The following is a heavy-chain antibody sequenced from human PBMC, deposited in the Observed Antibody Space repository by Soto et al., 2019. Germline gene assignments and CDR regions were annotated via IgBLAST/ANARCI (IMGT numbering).Heavy chain of an antibody. CDR1: GFTVSSNY. CDR3: ARDRAITIFGVVPYGYYYGMDV. D-gene: IGHD3-3*01. CDR2: IYSGGST. J-gene: IGHJ6*02. V-gene: IGHV3-53*01. Sequence: GGSLRLSCAASGFTVSSNYMSWVRQAPGKGLEWVSVIYSGGSTYYADSVKGRFTISRDNSKNTLYLQMNSLRAEDTAVYYCARDRAITIFGVVPYGYYYGMDVWGQGTTVTVSS.